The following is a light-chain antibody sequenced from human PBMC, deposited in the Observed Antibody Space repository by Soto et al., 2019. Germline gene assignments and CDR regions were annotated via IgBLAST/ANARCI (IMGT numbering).Light chain of an antibody. CDR3: QQYNSYPST. V-gene: IGKV1-5*03. J-gene: IGKJ1*01. CDR2: KAS. Sequence: DLVVTQSQSPLSATVGDTVTITCRPSQSISSWLAWDQQKPGKAPKLLIYKASTLESGAPSNFSGSGSGTEFTLSISSLQPEDFATYYCQQYNSYPSTFGQGTKAAIK. CDR1: QSISSW.